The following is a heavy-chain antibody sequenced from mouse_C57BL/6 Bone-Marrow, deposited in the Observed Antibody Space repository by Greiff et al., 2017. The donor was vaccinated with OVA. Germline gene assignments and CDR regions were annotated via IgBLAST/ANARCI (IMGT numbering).Heavy chain of an antibody. CDR3: ASATVAYWYFDV. D-gene: IGHD1-1*01. J-gene: IGHJ1*03. CDR2: ISSGGSYT. CDR1: GFTFSSYG. Sequence: DVQLVESGGDLVKPGGSLTLSCAASGFTFSSYGLSWVRQTPDKRLEWVATISSGGSYTYYPDSVKGRFTISRDNAKNTLYLQMSSLKSEDTAMYYCASATVAYWYFDVWGTGTTVTVSS. V-gene: IGHV5-6*01.